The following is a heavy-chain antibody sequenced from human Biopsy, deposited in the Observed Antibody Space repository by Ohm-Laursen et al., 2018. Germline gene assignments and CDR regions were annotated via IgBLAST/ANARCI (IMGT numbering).Heavy chain of an antibody. D-gene: IGHD3-22*01. CDR1: GDSISRYY. CDR3: ARDRGYYSDRTVPGYFDL. J-gene: IGHJ2*01. CDR2: VYYTGST. Sequence: SDTLSLTCAVSGDSISRYYRSWIRQPPGKGLEWIGYVYYTGSTDYNPSLQSRVTISVDTSKNHFSLRLRSVTPADTAIYYCARDRGYYSDRTVPGYFDLWGRGTLVTVSS. V-gene: IGHV4-59*01.